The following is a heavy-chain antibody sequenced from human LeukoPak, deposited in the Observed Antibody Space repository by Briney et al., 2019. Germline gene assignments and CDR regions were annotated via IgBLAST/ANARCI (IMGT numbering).Heavy chain of an antibody. CDR1: GFTFSSYS. CDR2: ISYDGSNK. Sequence: PGGSLRLSCAASGFTFSSYSMNWVRQAPGKGLEWVAVISYDGSNKYYADSVKGRFTISRDNSKNTLYLQMNSLRAEDTAVYYCAKSAYSSGWSYFDYWGQGTLVTVSS. J-gene: IGHJ4*02. V-gene: IGHV3-30*18. CDR3: AKSAYSSGWSYFDY. D-gene: IGHD6-19*01.